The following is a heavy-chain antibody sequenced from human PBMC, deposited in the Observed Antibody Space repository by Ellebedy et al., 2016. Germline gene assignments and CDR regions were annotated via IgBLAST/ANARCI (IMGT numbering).Heavy chain of an antibody. CDR1: GFTFSSYA. Sequence: GGSLRLSCAASGFTFSSYAMHWVRQAPGKGLEWVAVISYDGSNKYYADSVKGRFTISRDNSKNTLYLQMNSLRAEDTAVYYCARDRDSSSWYGAEYYFDYWGQGTLVTVSS. D-gene: IGHD6-13*01. CDR2: ISYDGSNK. V-gene: IGHV3-30-3*01. CDR3: ARDRDSSSWYGAEYYFDY. J-gene: IGHJ4*02.